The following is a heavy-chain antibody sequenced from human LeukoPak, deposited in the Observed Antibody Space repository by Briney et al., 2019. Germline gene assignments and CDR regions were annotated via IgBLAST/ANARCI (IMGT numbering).Heavy chain of an antibody. Sequence: GGSLRLSCAASGFAFDTFAMHCVRQTPGKGLEWVSLISWTGNISYYADSVKGRFTVSRDNSRSSLFLQMHSLRLEDTAFYYCVKHQTDYNDSYSFHIWGQGTMVTVSS. CDR2: ISWTGNIS. J-gene: IGHJ3*02. CDR3: VKHQTDYNDSYSFHI. V-gene: IGHV3-43D*03. D-gene: IGHD2-21*02. CDR1: GFAFDTFA.